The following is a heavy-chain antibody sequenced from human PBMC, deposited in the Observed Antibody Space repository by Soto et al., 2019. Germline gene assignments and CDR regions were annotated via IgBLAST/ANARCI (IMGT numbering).Heavy chain of an antibody. CDR1: GFTFSSYA. Sequence: QVQLVESGGGVVQPGRSLRLSCAASGFTFSSYAMHWVRQAPGKGLEWVAVISYDGSNKYYADSVKGRFTISRDNSKNTLYLQINSLRAEDTDVYYCARDQYDSSSWDNNLDYWGQGTLVTVSS. CDR2: ISYDGSNK. D-gene: IGHD6-13*01. CDR3: ARDQYDSSSWDNNLDY. V-gene: IGHV3-30-3*01. J-gene: IGHJ4*02.